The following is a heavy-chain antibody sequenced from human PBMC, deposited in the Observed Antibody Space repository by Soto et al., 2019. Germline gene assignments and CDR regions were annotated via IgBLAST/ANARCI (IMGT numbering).Heavy chain of an antibody. CDR3: ARHSNQMLGFDY. V-gene: IGHV5-10-1*01. D-gene: IGHD2-2*01. CDR1: GYGLTSYW. J-gene: IGHJ4*02. Sequence: PGDALKVSWEGSGYGLTSYWISGVGQMPGKGLEWMGRIDPSDSYTNYSPAFQGHVTISADKSISTAYLQWSSLKASGTAMYYCARHSNQMLGFDYWGQGTLVTVSS. CDR2: IDPSDSYT.